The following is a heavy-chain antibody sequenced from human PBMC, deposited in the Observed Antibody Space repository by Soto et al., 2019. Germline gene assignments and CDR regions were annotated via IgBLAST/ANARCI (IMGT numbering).Heavy chain of an antibody. V-gene: IGHV3-48*02. CDR3: AIDSGRLDY. CDR2: ISSSSSTI. Sequence: EVQLVESGGGLVQPGGSLRLSCAASGFTFSSYSMNWVRQAPGKGLEWVSYISSSSSTIYYADSVKGRFTISRDNAKNSLYLQMNSLRDGGTAVYYCAIDSGRLDYWGQGPMVTVSS. J-gene: IGHJ4*02. CDR1: GFTFSSYS.